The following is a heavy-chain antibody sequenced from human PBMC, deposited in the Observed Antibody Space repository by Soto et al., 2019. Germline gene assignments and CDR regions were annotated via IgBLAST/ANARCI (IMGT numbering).Heavy chain of an antibody. CDR3: ARDLGVAATSGGMDV. V-gene: IGHV4-30-4*01. CDR1: GGSISSGDCY. Sequence: SETLSLTCTVSGGSISSGDCYWSWIRQPPGKGLEWIGYIYYSGSTYYNPSLKSRVTISVDTSKNQFSLKLSSVTAADTAVYYCARDLGVAATSGGMDVWGQGTTVTVSS. J-gene: IGHJ6*02. CDR2: IYYSGST. D-gene: IGHD2-15*01.